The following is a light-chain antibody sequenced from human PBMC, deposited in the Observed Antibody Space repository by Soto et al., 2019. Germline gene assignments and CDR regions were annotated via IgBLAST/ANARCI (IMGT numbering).Light chain of an antibody. CDR3: QQRTNWPPA. V-gene: IGKV3-11*01. CDR2: DAS. Sequence: DIVLTQTPSTLSAAPGDSVTLSCRASLHFTSNVAWYQRRPGQAPRLLIYDASNRATGIPARFSGSGSGTDFTLTISSLEPEDFAGYYCQQRTNWPPAFGQGTRLENK. J-gene: IGKJ5*01. CDR1: LHFTSN.